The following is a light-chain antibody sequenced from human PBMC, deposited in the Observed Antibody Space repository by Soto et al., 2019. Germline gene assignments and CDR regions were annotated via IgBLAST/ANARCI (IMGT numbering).Light chain of an antibody. CDR1: QSFGSNS. J-gene: IGKJ4*01. CDR3: QQYGKIPLT. V-gene: IGKV3-20*01. Sequence: EIVLTPSPGTLSLSPGNRATLSCRASQSFGSNSLAWCQQKHDKAPTLLIYGASARVPGIPDRFSGSGSGTDFTLTISRLEPEDFAVYYCQQYGKIPLTFGGGTKVEIK. CDR2: GAS.